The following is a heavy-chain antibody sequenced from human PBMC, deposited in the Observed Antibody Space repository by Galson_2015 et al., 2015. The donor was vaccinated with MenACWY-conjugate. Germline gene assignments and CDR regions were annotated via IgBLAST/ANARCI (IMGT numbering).Heavy chain of an antibody. Sequence: SLRLSCAASGFTFSSYAMHWVRQAPGKGLEYVSAISSHGGSTYYANSVKGRFTISRDNSKNTLYLLMGSLRAEDMAVYYCARDFAYCGGDCYYFFDYWGQGTLVTVSS. CDR2: ISSHGGST. V-gene: IGHV3-64*01. D-gene: IGHD2-21*02. CDR1: GFTFSSYA. J-gene: IGHJ4*02. CDR3: ARDFAYCGGDCYYFFDY.